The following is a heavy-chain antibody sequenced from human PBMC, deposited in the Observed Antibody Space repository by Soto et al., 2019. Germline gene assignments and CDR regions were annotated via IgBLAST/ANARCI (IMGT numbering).Heavy chain of an antibody. J-gene: IGHJ4*02. V-gene: IGHV4-4*02. CDR1: SGSISSSNW. D-gene: IGHD6-19*01. CDR3: VRNQYSSGWPDD. Sequence: QVQLQESGPGLVKPSGTLSLTCAVSSGSISSSNWWRWVRQPPGKGLEWIWEIYDSGSTNYNTSPRIRATIFVDKSTNQFALKLSSVTAADTAVYYCVRNQYSSGWPDDWGQGTLVTVSS. CDR2: IYDSGST.